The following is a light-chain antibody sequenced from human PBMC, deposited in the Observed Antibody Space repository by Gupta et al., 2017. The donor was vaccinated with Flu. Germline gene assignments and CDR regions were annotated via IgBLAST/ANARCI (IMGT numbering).Light chain of an antibody. CDR1: SSDVGNYNY. Sequence: QSALTQPRSVSGSPGQSVTVSCTGTSSDVGNYNYVSWYQHHPGKPPKLLIYDVTKRPSGVPVRFSGSKSGNTASLTISGLQAEDEADYYCCSYAVNYVFGTGTKVTV. CDR3: CSYAVNYV. V-gene: IGLV2-11*01. J-gene: IGLJ1*01. CDR2: DVT.